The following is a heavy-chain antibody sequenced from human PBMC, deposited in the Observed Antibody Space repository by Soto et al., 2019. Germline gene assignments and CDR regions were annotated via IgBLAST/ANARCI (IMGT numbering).Heavy chain of an antibody. Sequence: EVQLVESGGGLVQFGGSLRLSCAASGSTFSSYWMHWVRQVPGKGLVWVSRIKGDGTNTGYAESVKGRITISIDNVKNTLYQQMNSLRADDTAVYYIERELSGYYRFDYWVQGTLVAFSS. CDR3: ERELSGYYRFDY. CDR2: IKGDGTNT. J-gene: IGHJ4*02. CDR1: GSTFSSYW. V-gene: IGHV3-74*01. D-gene: IGHD3-3*01.